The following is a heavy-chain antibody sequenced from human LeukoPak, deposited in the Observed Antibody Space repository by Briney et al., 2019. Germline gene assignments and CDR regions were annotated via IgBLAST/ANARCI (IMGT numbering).Heavy chain of an antibody. D-gene: IGHD1-26*01. CDR2: INPNSGGT. CDR3: ARETRSRSRELPI. Sequence: ASVKVSCKASGYTFTSYAMNWVRQAPGQGLEWMGWINPNSGGTNYAQKFQGRVTMTRDTSISTAYMELSRLRSDDTAVYYCARETRSRSRELPIWGQGTMVTVSS. J-gene: IGHJ3*02. V-gene: IGHV1-2*02. CDR1: GYTFTSYA.